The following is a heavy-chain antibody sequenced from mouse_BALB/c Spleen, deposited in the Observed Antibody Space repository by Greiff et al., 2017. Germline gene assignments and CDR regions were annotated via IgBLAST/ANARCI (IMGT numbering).Heavy chain of an antibody. Sequence: EVQLVESGGGLVQPGGSRKLSCAASGFTFSSFGMHWVRQAPEKGLEWVAYISSGSSTIYYADTVKGRFTISRDNPKNTLFLQMTSLRSEDTAMYYCARSGVRGYFDYWGQGTTLTVSS. D-gene: IGHD2-14*01. V-gene: IGHV5-17*02. J-gene: IGHJ2*01. CDR3: ARSGVRGYFDY. CDR1: GFTFSSFG. CDR2: ISSGSSTI.